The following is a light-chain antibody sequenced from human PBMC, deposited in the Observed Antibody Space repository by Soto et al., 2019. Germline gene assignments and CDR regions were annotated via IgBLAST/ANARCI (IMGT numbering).Light chain of an antibody. CDR2: STS. Sequence: DIQMTQSPSSLSASVGDRVTITCRASQSVSKYLNWYRQLPGKAPTLLIYSTSTLQSGVPSRFSGSGSRTDFTLTISGLQPEDFANYFCQQSYSRPQTFGQGTKVEIK. CDR3: QQSYSRPQT. J-gene: IGKJ1*01. CDR1: QSVSKY. V-gene: IGKV1-39*01.